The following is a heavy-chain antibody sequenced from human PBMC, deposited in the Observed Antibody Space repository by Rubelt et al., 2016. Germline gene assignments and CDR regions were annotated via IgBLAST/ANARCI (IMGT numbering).Heavy chain of an antibody. D-gene: IGHD2-2*01. J-gene: IGHJ2*01. CDR2: IDWDDDK. CDR3: ARTRTLYWYFDI. CDR1: GFSLSTSGMF. Sequence: QVTSRESGPALVKPTQTLTLTCTFSGFSLSTSGMFVSWIRQPPGKALEWLARIDWDDDKYYSTSLKTRLTISKDTSKNQVVLTMTNMDPVDKATYYCARTRTLYWYFDIWGRGTLVTVSS. V-gene: IGHV2-70*15.